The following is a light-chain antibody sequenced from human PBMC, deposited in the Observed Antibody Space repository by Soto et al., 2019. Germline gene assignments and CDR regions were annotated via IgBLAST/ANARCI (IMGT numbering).Light chain of an antibody. J-gene: IGKJ1*01. CDR2: GTS. V-gene: IGKV3-20*01. Sequence: EIVLTQSPGTLSFSPWERATLSCRASQSVRSNCLAWYQHKPGQAPRLLIYGTSSRATDIPDRFTGSGSGTDFTLTISRLEPEDFAVYSCQQYGRPPQTFGQGTKVDIK. CDR3: QQYGRPPQT. CDR1: QSVRSNC.